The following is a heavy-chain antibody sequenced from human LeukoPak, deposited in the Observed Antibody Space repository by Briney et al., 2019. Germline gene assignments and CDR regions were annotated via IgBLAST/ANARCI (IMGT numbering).Heavy chain of an antibody. V-gene: IGHV5-51*01. Sequence: GESLKISCHASGYSFTNYWVAWVRQMPGKGLEWMGIIYPSDSDTRYSPSFQGQVTISADKSISTAYLQWSSLKASDTAIYYCAKGQGYGDHYPIDYWGQGTLVTVSS. CDR1: GYSFTNYW. CDR2: IYPSDSDT. CDR3: AKGQGYGDHYPIDY. D-gene: IGHD4-17*01. J-gene: IGHJ4*02.